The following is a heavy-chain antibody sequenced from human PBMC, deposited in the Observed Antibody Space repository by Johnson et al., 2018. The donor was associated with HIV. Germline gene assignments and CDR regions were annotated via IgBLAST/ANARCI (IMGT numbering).Heavy chain of an antibody. CDR2: IKQDGSDR. V-gene: IGHV3-7*01. CDR3: ARGRKDIAAVDGLDTDGFDT. J-gene: IGHJ3*02. Sequence: VQLVESGGGLVQPGGSLRLSCAASGFTFNSQWMTWVRQAPGKGLEWVANIKQDGSDRYYADSVKGRFTISRDTSKNTLYLQMTSLRPEDTAVYYCARGRKDIAAVDGLDTDGFDTWGQGTMVTVSS. CDR1: GFTFNSQW. D-gene: IGHD6-13*01.